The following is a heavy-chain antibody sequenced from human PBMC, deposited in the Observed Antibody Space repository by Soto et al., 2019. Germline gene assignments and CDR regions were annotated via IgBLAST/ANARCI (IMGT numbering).Heavy chain of an antibody. D-gene: IGHD1-26*01. CDR1: GFTFSSHW. CDR3: ARYGVGGGWFDP. J-gene: IGHJ5*02. Sequence: EVQLVESGGGLGQPGGSLRISCGASGFTFSSHWMRWVRQAPGKGLEWVANIKQDGSEKYYVDSVKGRFTISRDNAKNSLYLQMNSLRAEDTAVYYCARYGVGGGWFDPWGQGTLVTVSS. V-gene: IGHV3-7*01. CDR2: IKQDGSEK.